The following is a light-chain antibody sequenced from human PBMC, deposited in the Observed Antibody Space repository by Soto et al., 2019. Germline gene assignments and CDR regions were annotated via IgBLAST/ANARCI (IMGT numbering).Light chain of an antibody. CDR3: QTWGTGPAV. CDR2: LNSDGSH. Sequence: QSVLTQSPSASASLGASVKLTCTLGSWHSSYAIAWHQQQPEKGPRYLMKLNSDGSHSKGDGIPDRFSGSSSGAERYLTISSLQSEDEADYYCQTWGTGPAVFGGGTQLTVL. J-gene: IGLJ7*01. CDR1: SWHSSYA. V-gene: IGLV4-69*01.